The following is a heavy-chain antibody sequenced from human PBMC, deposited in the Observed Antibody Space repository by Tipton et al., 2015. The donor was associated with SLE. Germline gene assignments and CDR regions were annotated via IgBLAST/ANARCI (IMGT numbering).Heavy chain of an antibody. V-gene: IGHV4-34*09. Sequence: TLSLTCAVYGGSFSGYYWNWIRQHPGKGLEWLGHIYKTGHTYYNPSLESRISMSIHTSYNDFSLKLNSVTAADTAVYYCARGGTARTLLSWGQGTLVTVSS. J-gene: IGHJ4*02. CDR1: GGSFSGYY. D-gene: IGHD3-16*01. CDR3: ARGGTARTLLS. CDR2: IYKTGHT.